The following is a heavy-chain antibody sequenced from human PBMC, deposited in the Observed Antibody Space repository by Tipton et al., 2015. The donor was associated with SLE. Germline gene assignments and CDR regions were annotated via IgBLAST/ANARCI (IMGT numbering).Heavy chain of an antibody. CDR2: IYHSGST. CDR1: GGSISSHY. Sequence: LRLSCTVSGGSISSHYWGWIRQPPGKGLEWIGSIYHSGSTYYNPSLKSRVTISVDTSKNQFSLKLSSVTAADTAVYYCARDQGPRSSWYYFDYWGQGTLVTVSS. J-gene: IGHJ4*02. V-gene: IGHV4-39*07. CDR3: ARDQGPRSSWYYFDY. D-gene: IGHD6-13*01.